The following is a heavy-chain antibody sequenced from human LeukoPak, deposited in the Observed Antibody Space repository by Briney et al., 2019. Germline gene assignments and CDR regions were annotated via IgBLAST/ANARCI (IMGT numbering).Heavy chain of an antibody. Sequence: PGGSLRLSCAASGFTFSDYYMSWIRQAPGKGLEWVSYISSSGSTIYYADSVKGRFTISRDNAKNSLYLQMNSLRAEDTAVYYCAREVRDHSYQYYVDVWGKGTTVTISS. CDR1: GFTFSDYY. V-gene: IGHV3-11*01. D-gene: IGHD2-2*01. CDR2: ISSSGSTI. CDR3: AREVRDHSYQYYVDV. J-gene: IGHJ6*03.